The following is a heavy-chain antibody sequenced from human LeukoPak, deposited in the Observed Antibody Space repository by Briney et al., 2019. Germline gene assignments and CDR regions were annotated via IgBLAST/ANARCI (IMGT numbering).Heavy chain of an antibody. J-gene: IGHJ4*02. D-gene: IGHD3-10*01. CDR2: ISYDGSNK. CDR1: GFTFSSYG. CDR3: AKAHAGVRGVPRGY. Sequence: GGSLRLSCAASGFTFSSYGMHWVRQAPGKGLEWVAVISYDGSNKYYADSVNGRFTISRDNSKNTLYLQMNSLRAEDTAVYYCAKAHAGVRGVPRGYWGQGTLVTVSS. V-gene: IGHV3-30*18.